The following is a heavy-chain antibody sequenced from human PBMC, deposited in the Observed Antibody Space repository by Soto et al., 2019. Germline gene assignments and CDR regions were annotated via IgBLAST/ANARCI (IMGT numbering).Heavy chain of an antibody. CDR2: INPNSGGT. Sequence: ASVKGSCKASGYTFTGYYMHWVRQAPGQGLEWMGWINPNSGGTNYAQKFQGWVTMTRDTSISTAYMELSSLRSDDTAVYYCARHRNFFDYWGQGTLVTVSS. V-gene: IGHV1-2*04. CDR1: GYTFTGYY. CDR3: ARHRNFFDY. J-gene: IGHJ4*02.